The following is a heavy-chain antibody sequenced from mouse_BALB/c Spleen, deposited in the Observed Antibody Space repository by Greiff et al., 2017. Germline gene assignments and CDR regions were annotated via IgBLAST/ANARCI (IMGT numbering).Heavy chain of an antibody. J-gene: IGHJ2*01. CDR1: GYSITSDYA. D-gene: IGHD2-4*01. Sequence: DVKLQESGPGLVKPSQSLSLTCTATGYSITSDYAWNWIRQFPGNKLEWMGYISYSGSTSYNPSLKSRISITRDTSKNQFFLQLNSVTTEDTATYYCARSRDYDVPDYWGQGTTLTVSS. V-gene: IGHV3-2*02. CDR2: ISYSGST. CDR3: ARSRDYDVPDY.